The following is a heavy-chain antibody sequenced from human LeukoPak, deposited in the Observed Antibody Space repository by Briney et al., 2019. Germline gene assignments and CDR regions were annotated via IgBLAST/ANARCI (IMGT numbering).Heavy chain of an antibody. CDR2: TNEAGGDK. V-gene: IGHV3-7*01. D-gene: IGHD1-1*01. CDR1: GFTFSDFW. CDR3: AMATTGRGAFGS. Sequence: GGSLRLSCAASGFTFSDFWMSWVRQAPGKGLECVASTNEAGGDKYYVDSVKGRFTISRDNSKNSLSLQMNSLTAEDTAVYYCAMATTGRGAFGSWGQGTLVSVSS. J-gene: IGHJ4*02.